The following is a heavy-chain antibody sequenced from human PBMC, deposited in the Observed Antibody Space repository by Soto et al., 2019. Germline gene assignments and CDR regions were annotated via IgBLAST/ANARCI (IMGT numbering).Heavy chain of an antibody. Sequence: GGSLRLSCVCYGFTFSNYWMHWVRQAPGKGLVWVSRLNSDGSITIYAESVKGRFTISRDSSKNTLYLQMNSLRAEDTALYYCAKDRGDNSGYPIFDYWGLGTLVTVSS. CDR1: GFTFSNYW. CDR2: LNSDGSIT. V-gene: IGHV3-74*01. CDR3: AKDRGDNSGYPIFDY. J-gene: IGHJ4*02. D-gene: IGHD3-22*01.